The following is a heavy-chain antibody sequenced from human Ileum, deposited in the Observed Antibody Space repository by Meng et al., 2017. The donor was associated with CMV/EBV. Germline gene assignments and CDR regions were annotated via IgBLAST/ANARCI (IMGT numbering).Heavy chain of an antibody. Sequence: GESLKISCAASGFTFSSCAMHWVRQAPGKGLEWVAVISSDGNNKYYADSVKGRFTISRDNSKNTLYLQMNSLRPEDTAVYYCAREGAIVPAAKYSGSYFDYWGQGTLVTVSS. CDR1: GFTFSSCA. D-gene: IGHD2-2*01. V-gene: IGHV3-30-3*01. CDR2: ISSDGNNK. CDR3: AREGAIVPAAKYSGSYFDY. J-gene: IGHJ4*02.